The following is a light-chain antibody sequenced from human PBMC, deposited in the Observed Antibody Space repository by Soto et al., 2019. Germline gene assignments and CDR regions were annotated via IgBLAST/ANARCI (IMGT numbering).Light chain of an antibody. J-gene: IGLJ1*01. Sequence: QSALTQPASVSGSPGQSITISCTGTSSEVGSYNLVSWYQQHPGKAPKLMIYEGSKRPSGVSNRFSGSKSGNTASLTISGLQAEDEADYYCCSYAGSRYYVFGTGTKVTVL. CDR3: CSYAGSRYYV. CDR2: EGS. CDR1: SSEVGSYNL. V-gene: IGLV2-23*01.